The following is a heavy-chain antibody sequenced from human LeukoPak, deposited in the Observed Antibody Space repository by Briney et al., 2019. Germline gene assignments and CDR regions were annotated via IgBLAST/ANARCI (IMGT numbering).Heavy chain of an antibody. D-gene: IGHD6-13*01. Sequence: ASVKVSCKASGYTFTGYYMHWVRQAPGQGLEWMGWINPNSGGTNYAQKFQGRVTMTRDTSISTAYMELSRLRSDDTAVYYCARGGYSSSWYSLNYFDYWGQGTLVTVSS. CDR1: GYTFTGYY. V-gene: IGHV1-2*02. CDR2: INPNSGGT. CDR3: ARGGYSSSWYSLNYFDY. J-gene: IGHJ4*02.